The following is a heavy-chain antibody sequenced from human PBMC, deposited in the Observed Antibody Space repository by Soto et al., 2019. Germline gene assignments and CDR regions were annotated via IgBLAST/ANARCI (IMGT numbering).Heavy chain of an antibody. Sequence: QVKLVQSGAEVKKPGASVKVSCKASGYTFTSYGISWVRQAPGQGLEWMGWISAYNGNTNYAQKLQGRVTMTTDTSTSTAYMELRSLRSDDTAVYYCARVWYCSSTSCYDYYYGMDVWGQGTTVTVSS. V-gene: IGHV1-18*01. CDR3: ARVWYCSSTSCYDYYYGMDV. D-gene: IGHD2-2*01. CDR2: ISAYNGNT. J-gene: IGHJ6*02. CDR1: GYTFTSYG.